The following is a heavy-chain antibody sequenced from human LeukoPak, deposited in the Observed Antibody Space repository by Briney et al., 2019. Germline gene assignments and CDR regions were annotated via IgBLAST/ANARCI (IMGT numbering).Heavy chain of an antibody. V-gene: IGHV1-8*03. D-gene: IGHD2-21*02. CDR1: GYTFTNYH. Sequence: ASVKVSCKASGYTFTNYHINWVRQASGQGLERMTWINPDTGDKGYARKFQDRVTITTDTSISTAYIELSSLSSEDTAVYFCARTTSMTASGYDYWGQGTLVTVSS. J-gene: IGHJ4*02. CDR2: INPDTGDK. CDR3: ARTTSMTASGYDY.